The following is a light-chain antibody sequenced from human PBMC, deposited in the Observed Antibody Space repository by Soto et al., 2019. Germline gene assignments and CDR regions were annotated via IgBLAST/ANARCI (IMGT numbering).Light chain of an antibody. CDR3: QQYSSSRT. CDR1: QSVSSNH. Sequence: DIVLTQSPATLSWSPGERSTLSFRASQSVSSNHLAWYQQKPGQAPRLLIYGGSSRATGIPVRFSGSGSETDFTLTITRLEPEDFAMYYCQQYSSSRTFGQGTKVDIK. J-gene: IGKJ1*01. V-gene: IGKV3-20*01. CDR2: GGS.